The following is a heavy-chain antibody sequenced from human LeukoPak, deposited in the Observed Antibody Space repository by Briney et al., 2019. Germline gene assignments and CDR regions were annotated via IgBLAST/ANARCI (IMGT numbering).Heavy chain of an antibody. CDR2: ISAYNGNT. Sequence: ASVKVSCKASGYTFTSYGISWVRQAPGQGLEWMGWISAYNGNTNYAQKFQGRVTMTTDTSTSTAYMELRSLRSDDTAVYYCARDPADTYYDFWSAVYPGVSYYMDVWGKGTTVTVSS. V-gene: IGHV1-18*01. CDR3: ARDPADTYYDFWSAVYPGVSYYMDV. D-gene: IGHD3-3*01. J-gene: IGHJ6*03. CDR1: GYTFTSYG.